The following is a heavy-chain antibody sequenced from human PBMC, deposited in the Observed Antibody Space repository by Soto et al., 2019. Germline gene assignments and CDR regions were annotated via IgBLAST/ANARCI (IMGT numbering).Heavy chain of an antibody. CDR3: SKDRRGGRAVLDS. V-gene: IGHV3-30*18. J-gene: IGHJ4*02. Sequence: SLRLSCAASGFSFSNYGMHWVRQAPGKGLEWVAVISYDGSSKYHADSVKGRFTISRDNSKNTLHLQMNSLRAEDTAVYYCSKDRRGGRAVLDSWRQGTPVTVSS. CDR2: ISYDGSSK. CDR1: GFSFSNYG. D-gene: IGHD2-8*01.